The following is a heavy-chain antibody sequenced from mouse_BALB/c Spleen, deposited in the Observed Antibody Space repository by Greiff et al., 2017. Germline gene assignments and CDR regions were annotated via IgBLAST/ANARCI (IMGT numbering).Heavy chain of an antibody. V-gene: IGHV5-4*02. CDR3: ARGDYRYDEAMDY. Sequence: EVKVVESGGGLVKPGGSLKLSCAASGFTFSDYYMYWVRQTPEKRLEWVATISDGGSYTYYPDSVKGRFTISRDNAKNNLYLQMSSLKSEDTAMYYCARGDYRYDEAMDYWGQGTSVTVSS. J-gene: IGHJ4*01. D-gene: IGHD2-14*01. CDR2: ISDGGSYT. CDR1: GFTFSDYY.